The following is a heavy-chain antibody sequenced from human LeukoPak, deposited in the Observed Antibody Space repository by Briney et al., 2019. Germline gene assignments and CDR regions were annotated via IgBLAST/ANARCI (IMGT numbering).Heavy chain of an antibody. J-gene: IGHJ3*02. CDR3: ARDSSFAPLPDAFDI. CDR1: GFTFSSYS. V-gene: IGHV3-48*01. D-gene: IGHD6-6*01. Sequence: PGGSLRLXCAASGFTFSSYSMNWVRQAPGKELEWVSYISSSSSTIYYADSVKGRFTISRDNAKNSLYLQMNSLRSEDTAVYYCARDSSFAPLPDAFDIWGQGTMVTVSS. CDR2: ISSSSSTI.